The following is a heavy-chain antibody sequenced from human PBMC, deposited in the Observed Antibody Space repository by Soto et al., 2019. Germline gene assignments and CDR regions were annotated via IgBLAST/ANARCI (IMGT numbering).Heavy chain of an antibody. CDR3: ARDSYAMSSFALDV. Sequence: QVQLQESGSGLVETFQTLSLTCTVSGDSIGSGGFPWTWIRQSTGKGLEWIGYVYRTGATSYNPSLEGRARMAVDTSRNQFSLKLKSVTPADTAVYFWARDSYAMSSFALDVWGRGTAVTVSS. V-gene: IGHV4-30-2*06. CDR2: VYRTGAT. J-gene: IGHJ6*02. CDR1: GDSIGSGGFP. D-gene: IGHD2-2*01.